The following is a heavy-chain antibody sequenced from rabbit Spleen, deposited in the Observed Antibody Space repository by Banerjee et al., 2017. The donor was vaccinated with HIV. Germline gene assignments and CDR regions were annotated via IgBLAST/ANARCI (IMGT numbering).Heavy chain of an antibody. CDR1: GIDFSSDYR. CDR2: IDGGSSDYT. Sequence: QSLEESGGGLVKPGGTLTLTCKASGIDFSSDYRMCWVRQAPGKGLEWIACIDGGSSDYTYYASWAKGRFTISKTSSTVDLQMTSLTAADTATYFCARDYRSSRGYALWGPGTLVTVS. D-gene: IGHD1-1*01. V-gene: IGHV1S40*01. J-gene: IGHJ4*01. CDR3: ARDYRSSRGYAL.